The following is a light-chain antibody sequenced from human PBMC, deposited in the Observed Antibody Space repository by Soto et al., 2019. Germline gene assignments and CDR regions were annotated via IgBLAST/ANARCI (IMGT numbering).Light chain of an antibody. CDR2: KAS. Sequence: DIQMTQSPSTLSGSVGDRGTIACRSSQTISSWLAWYHQKPGKAPKLLIYKASTLKSGVPSRFSGSGSGTEFTLTISSLQPDDFATYYCQHYNSYSEAFGQGTKV. CDR1: QTISSW. CDR3: QHYNSYSEA. V-gene: IGKV1-5*03. J-gene: IGKJ1*01.